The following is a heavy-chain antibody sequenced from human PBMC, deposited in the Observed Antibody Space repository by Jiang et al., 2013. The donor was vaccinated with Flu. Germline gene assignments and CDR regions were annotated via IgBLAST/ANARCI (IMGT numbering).Heavy chain of an antibody. Sequence: YAMNWVRQAPGQGLEWMGWINTNTGNPTYAQGFTGRFVFSLDTSVSTAYLQISSLKAEDTAVYYCARVPVGGKYYYYYGMDVWGQGTTVTVSS. CDR3: ARVPVGGKYYYYYGMDV. CDR2: INTNTGNP. J-gene: IGHJ6*02. CDR1: YA. V-gene: IGHV7-4-1*02.